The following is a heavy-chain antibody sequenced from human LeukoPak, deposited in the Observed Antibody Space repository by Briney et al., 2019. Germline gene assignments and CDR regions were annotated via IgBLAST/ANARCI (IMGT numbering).Heavy chain of an antibody. CDR2: IYYSGST. J-gene: IGHJ6*02. CDR1: GGSISSSSYY. V-gene: IGHV4-39*07. CDR3: ARSSHRGYYYGMDV. Sequence: PSETLSLTCTVSGGSISSSSYYWGWIRQPPGKGLEWIGSIYYSGSTYYNPSLKSRVTISVDTSKNQFSLKLNSVTAADTAVYYCARSSHRGYYYGMDVWGQGTTVTVSS.